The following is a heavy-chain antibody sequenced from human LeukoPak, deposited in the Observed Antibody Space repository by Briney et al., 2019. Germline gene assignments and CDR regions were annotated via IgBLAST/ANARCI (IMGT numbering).Heavy chain of an antibody. CDR3: ARGSDDYVWGSYRPTDPYFDY. Sequence: PGGSLRLSCAASGFTFSSYEMNWVRQAPGKGLEGVSYISSSGSTIYYADSVKGRFTISRDNAKNSLYLQMNSLRAEDTAVYYCARGSDDYVWGSYRPTDPYFDYWGQGTLVTVSS. CDR2: ISSSGSTI. D-gene: IGHD3-16*02. J-gene: IGHJ4*02. CDR1: GFTFSSYE. V-gene: IGHV3-48*03.